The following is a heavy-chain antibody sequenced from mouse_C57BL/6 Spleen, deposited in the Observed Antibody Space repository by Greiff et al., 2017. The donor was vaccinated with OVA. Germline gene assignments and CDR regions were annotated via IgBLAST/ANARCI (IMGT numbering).Heavy chain of an antibody. V-gene: IGHV5-12*01. J-gene: IGHJ4*01. CDR3: ARQRDDYAMDY. CDR1: GFTFSDYY. D-gene: IGHD3-3*01. CDR2: ISNGGGST. Sequence: EVNVVESGGGLVQPGGSLKLSCAASGFTFSDYYMYWVRQTPEKRLEWVAYISNGGGSTYYPDTVKGRFTISRDNAKNTLYLQMSRLKSEDTAMYYCARQRDDYAMDYWGQGTSVTVSS.